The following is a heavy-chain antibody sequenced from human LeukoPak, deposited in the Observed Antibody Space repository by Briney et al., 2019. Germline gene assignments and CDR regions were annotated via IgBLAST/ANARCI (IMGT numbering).Heavy chain of an antibody. CDR2: ITSSSSYI. CDR1: GFTFSSYS. CDR3: TRGSNSDY. J-gene: IGHJ4*02. V-gene: IGHV3-21*01. Sequence: GGSLRLSCAASGFTFSSYSMNWVRQAPGKGLEWVSSITSSSSYIYYADSVKGRFTISRDNAKNSVFLQMNGLRAEDTAVYYCTRGSNSDYWGQGTLVTVS. D-gene: IGHD4-11*01.